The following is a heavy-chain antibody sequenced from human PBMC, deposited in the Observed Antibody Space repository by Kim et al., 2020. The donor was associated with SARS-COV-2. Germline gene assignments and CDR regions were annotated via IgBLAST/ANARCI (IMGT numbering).Heavy chain of an antibody. CDR3: ARPFEGHSNGASFDP. CDR1: GASASSRSYY. CDR2: IWSGGST. D-gene: IGHD5-18*01. Sequence: SETLSLTCTVFGASASSRSYYWGWIRQPPGKGLEWIGNIWSGGSTFYRPSLKSRVSISVDTSKNQFSLKLSSVTAADTAVYYCARPFEGHSNGASFDPWG. J-gene: IGHJ5*02. V-gene: IGHV4-39*01.